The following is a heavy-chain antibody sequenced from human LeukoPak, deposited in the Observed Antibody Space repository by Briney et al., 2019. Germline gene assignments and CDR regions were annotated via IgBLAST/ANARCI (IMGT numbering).Heavy chain of an antibody. CDR3: ARAEGWFDP. Sequence: SGTLSLACTVSGASISSDHWSWIRQPPGKGLEWIGNIYHSGSANYNPSLKSRVTISLDTSKNQFSLKLSSVTAADTAVYYCARAEGWFDPWGQGTLVTVSS. J-gene: IGHJ5*02. CDR1: GASISSDH. V-gene: IGHV4-59*01. CDR2: IYHSGSA.